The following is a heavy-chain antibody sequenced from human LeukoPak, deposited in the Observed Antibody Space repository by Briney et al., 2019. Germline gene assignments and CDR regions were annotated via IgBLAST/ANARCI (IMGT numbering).Heavy chain of an antibody. CDR3: TTDGDYGDGLRGDY. CDR1: GGSFSGYY. D-gene: IGHD4-17*01. J-gene: IGHJ4*02. CDR2: MKSKTEAGTT. Sequence: ETLSLTCAVYGGSFSGYYWSWIRQPPGKGLEWVGRMKSKTEAGTTDYAAPVKGRFTISRDDSRNTLYLQMNSLKTEDTAVYYCTTDGDYGDGLRGDYWGQGTLVTVSS. V-gene: IGHV3-15*01.